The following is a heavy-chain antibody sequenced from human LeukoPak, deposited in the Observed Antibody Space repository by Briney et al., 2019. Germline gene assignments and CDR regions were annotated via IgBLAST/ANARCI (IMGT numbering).Heavy chain of an antibody. CDR2: IKSKTDGGTT. Sequence: GGSLRLSCAASGFTFSNAWMSWVRQAPGKGLEWVGRIKSKTDGGTTDYAAPVKGRFTISRDDSKNTLYLQTNSLKTDDTAVYYCTTVVSKLTPHYFDYWGQGTLVTVSS. CDR1: GFTFSNAW. J-gene: IGHJ4*02. V-gene: IGHV3-15*01. D-gene: IGHD4-23*01. CDR3: TTVVSKLTPHYFDY.